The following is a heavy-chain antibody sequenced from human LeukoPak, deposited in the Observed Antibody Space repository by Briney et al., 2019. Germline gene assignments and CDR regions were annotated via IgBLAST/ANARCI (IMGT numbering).Heavy chain of an antibody. CDR1: GDSISSGGYY. D-gene: IGHD6-13*01. V-gene: IGHV4-31*03. Sequence: SETLSLTCTVSGDSISSGGYYWSWIRQHPGKGLGWIGYLYYSGRTFYDPSLKSRLTISVDTSKTQFSLKLTSVTAADTAVYFCARLRAASGSFDYWGQGTLVTVSS. CDR3: ARLRAASGSFDY. J-gene: IGHJ4*02. CDR2: LYYSGRT.